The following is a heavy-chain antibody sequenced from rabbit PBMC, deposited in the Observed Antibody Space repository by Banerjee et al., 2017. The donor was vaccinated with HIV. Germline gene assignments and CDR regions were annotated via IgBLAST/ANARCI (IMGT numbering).Heavy chain of an antibody. CDR1: GFSFSNNA. V-gene: IGHV1S40*01. CDR2: IYAGSSGNT. D-gene: IGHD4-1*01. J-gene: IGHJ4*01. Sequence: QSLEESGGGLVQPEGSLTLTCTASGFSFSNNAMCWVRQAPGKGLEWIACIYAGSSGNTVYATWAKGRFTISKASWTTVTLQMTSLTAADTASYFCARDLAGVIGWNFGLWGQGTLVTVS. CDR3: ARDLAGVIGWNFGL.